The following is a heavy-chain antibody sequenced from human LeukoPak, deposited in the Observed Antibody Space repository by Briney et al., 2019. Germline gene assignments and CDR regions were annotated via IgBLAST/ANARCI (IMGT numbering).Heavy chain of an antibody. CDR2: ISGSAGNT. CDR1: GFTFSNYA. D-gene: IGHD1-26*01. CDR3: ANVEWPLDY. V-gene: IGHV3-23*01. J-gene: IGHJ4*02. Sequence: GGSLRLSXAASGFTFSNYAMSWVRQAPGKGLEWVSAISGSAGNTYYADSVKGRFTISRDNSRNTQYLQMNSLRAEDTAIYYCANVEWPLDYWGQGTLVTVSS.